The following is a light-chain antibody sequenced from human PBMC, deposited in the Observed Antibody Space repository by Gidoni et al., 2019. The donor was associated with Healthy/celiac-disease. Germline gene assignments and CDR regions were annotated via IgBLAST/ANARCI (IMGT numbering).Light chain of an antibody. CDR1: QSVLYSTNNNNY. V-gene: IGKV4-1*01. Sequence: DILITQSPDSLSVSLGERATLTCKSSQSVLYSTNNNNYLAWYQQKPGQPPKLLIYWASTRQAGVPDRCSGSGSGKDFTLTISSLQAEDVAVYYCQQYYSTPWTFGQGTKVEIK. CDR3: QQYYSTPWT. CDR2: WAS. J-gene: IGKJ1*01.